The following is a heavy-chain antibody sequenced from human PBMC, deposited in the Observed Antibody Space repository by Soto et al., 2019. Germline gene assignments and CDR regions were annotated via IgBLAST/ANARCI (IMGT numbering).Heavy chain of an antibody. V-gene: IGHV1-24*01. Sequence: GASVKVSCKVSGYNLTDFAMHWVRQAPGKGLEWMGGFNPEDTERISAQKFQGRVTMTEDTSADTAYMELSGLRPDDTAVYYCVTDESEYFDSWGQGTLVTVSS. CDR2: FNPEDTER. J-gene: IGHJ4*02. CDR1: GYNLTDFA. CDR3: VTDESEYFDS.